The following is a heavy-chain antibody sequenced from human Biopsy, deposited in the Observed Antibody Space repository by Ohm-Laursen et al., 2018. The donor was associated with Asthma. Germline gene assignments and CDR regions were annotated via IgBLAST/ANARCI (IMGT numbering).Heavy chain of an antibody. V-gene: IGHV3-30*18. CDR1: GFTFSSYG. CDR3: AKDTEGRYDFWSGLSYNYYGMDV. D-gene: IGHD3-3*01. J-gene: IGHJ6*02. CDR2: ISYAGSNK. Sequence: SLRLSCAASGFTFSSYGMHWVRQAPGKGPERAAAISYAGSNKYYADSVKGRFTISRDNSKNTLYLQMNSLRAEDTAVYYCAKDTEGRYDFWSGLSYNYYGMDVWGQGTTVTVSS.